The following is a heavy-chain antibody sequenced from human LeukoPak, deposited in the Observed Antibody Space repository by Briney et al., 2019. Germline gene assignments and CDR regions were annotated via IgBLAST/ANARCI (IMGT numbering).Heavy chain of an antibody. CDR3: ARAVVGATTGDY. J-gene: IGHJ4*02. CDR1: GFTFSCYW. D-gene: IGHD1-26*01. CDR2: IKQDGSEK. V-gene: IGHV3-7*01. Sequence: GGSLRLSCAASGFTFSCYWMSWVRQAPGKGLEWVANIKQDGSEKYYVDFVKGRFTISRDNAKNSLYLQMNSLRAEDTAVYYCARAVVGATTGDYWGQGTLVTVSS.